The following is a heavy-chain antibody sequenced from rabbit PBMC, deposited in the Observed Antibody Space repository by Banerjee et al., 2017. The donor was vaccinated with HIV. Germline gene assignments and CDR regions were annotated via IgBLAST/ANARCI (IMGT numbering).Heavy chain of an antibody. D-gene: IGHD5-1*01. CDR3: ARHWSGMDL. CDR1: GFDFSSYY. CDR2: IDPVFGST. J-gene: IGHJ6*01. Sequence: QLKESGGGLVQPGGSLKLSCKASGFDFSSYYMSWVRQAPGKGLEWIGYIDPVFGSTDYASWVNGRFTISSHNAQNTLYLQLNSLTAADTATYFCARHWSGMDLWGQGTLVTVS. V-gene: IGHV1S7*01.